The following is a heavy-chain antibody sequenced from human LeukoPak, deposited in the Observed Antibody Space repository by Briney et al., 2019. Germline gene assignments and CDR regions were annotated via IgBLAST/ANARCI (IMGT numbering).Heavy chain of an antibody. CDR2: IYHSGST. CDR1: GGSISSGGYY. V-gene: IGHV4-30-2*01. CDR3: ARSGSRLVWFGETMGYCDH. D-gene: IGHD3-10*01. Sequence: SQTLSLTCTVSGGSISSGGYYWSWIRQPPGKGLEWIGYIYHSGSTYYNPSLKSRVTISVDRSKNQFSLKLSSVTAADTAVYYCARSGSRLVWFGETMGYCDHWGQGTLVTVSS. J-gene: IGHJ4*02.